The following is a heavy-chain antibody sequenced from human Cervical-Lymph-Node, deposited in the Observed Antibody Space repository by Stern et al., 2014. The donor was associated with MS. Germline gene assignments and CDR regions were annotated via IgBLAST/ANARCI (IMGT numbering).Heavy chain of an antibody. V-gene: IGHV1-2*06. Sequence: VQLVESGTEVKKPGASVKVSCKASGYTFSGYYVHWVRQAPGQGLEWMGRINPYSGDTKSAPKFQGRVTMTRDTSISTAYMELSSLTSDDTAVYYCARVDNDCIWGRRFDYWGQGTLVTVSS. CDR3: ARVDNDCIWGRRFDY. CDR1: GYTFSGYY. CDR2: INPYSGDT. D-gene: IGHD3-16*01. J-gene: IGHJ4*02.